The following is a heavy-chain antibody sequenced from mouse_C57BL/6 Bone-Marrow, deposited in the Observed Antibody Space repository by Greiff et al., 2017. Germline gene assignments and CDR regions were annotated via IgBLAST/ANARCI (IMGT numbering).Heavy chain of an antibody. CDR3: ARSQYYYAMDY. CDR2: INTSTGGT. D-gene: IGHD6-1*01. J-gene: IGHJ4*01. V-gene: IGHV1-42*01. CDR1: GYSFTGYY. Sequence: VQLQQSGPELVKPGASVKISCKASGYSFTGYYMNWVKQSPEKSLEWIGEINTSTGGTTYNQKFKAKATLTVDKSSSTAYMQLKSLTSEDSAVYYCARSQYYYAMDYWGHGTSVTVSS.